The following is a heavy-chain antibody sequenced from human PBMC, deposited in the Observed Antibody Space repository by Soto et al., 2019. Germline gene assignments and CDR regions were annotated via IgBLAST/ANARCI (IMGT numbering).Heavy chain of an antibody. Sequence: QVQLVQSGAEVKKPGASVKVSCKAAGCTLTTYGVSWVRQAPGQGLEWVGWISAYNDHTNYAQKFQGRVTMTTDTSTSTAYMELRSLRSDDTAVYYCARGTYFDYWGQGTLVTVSS. D-gene: IGHD1-1*01. V-gene: IGHV1-18*01. CDR2: ISAYNDHT. J-gene: IGHJ4*02. CDR1: GCTLTTYG. CDR3: ARGTYFDY.